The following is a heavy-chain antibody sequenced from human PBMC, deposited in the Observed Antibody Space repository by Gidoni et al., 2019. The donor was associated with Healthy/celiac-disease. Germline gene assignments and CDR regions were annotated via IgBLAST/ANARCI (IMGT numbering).Heavy chain of an antibody. CDR2: IIPIFGTA. CDR1: GGTFSRYA. D-gene: IGHD5-12*01. V-gene: IGHV1-69*12. CDR3: ARGKSDSGYDFDP. Sequence: QVQMVQSGAEVMKPRSSVKVPCQASGGTFSRYAISWGRQAPGQGLEWMGGIIPIFGTANYAQKFQGRVTITADESTSTAYMELSSLRSEDTAVYYCARGKSDSGYDFDPWGQGTLVTVSS. J-gene: IGHJ5*02.